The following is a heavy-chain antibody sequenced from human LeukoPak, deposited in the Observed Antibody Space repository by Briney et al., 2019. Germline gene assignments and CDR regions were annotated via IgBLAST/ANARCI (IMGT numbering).Heavy chain of an antibody. Sequence: GGSLRLSCAASGFTSSNYAMHWVRQAPGKGLEWVAIISSDGSDKYYADSVKGRFTISRDNSKNTLYLQMNSLRAEDTAVYHCAKDPEGIVVVPAAIDFWGQGTLVTVSS. CDR2: ISSDGSDK. J-gene: IGHJ4*02. CDR1: GFTSSNYA. D-gene: IGHD2-2*01. V-gene: IGHV3-30-3*01. CDR3: AKDPEGIVVVPAAIDF.